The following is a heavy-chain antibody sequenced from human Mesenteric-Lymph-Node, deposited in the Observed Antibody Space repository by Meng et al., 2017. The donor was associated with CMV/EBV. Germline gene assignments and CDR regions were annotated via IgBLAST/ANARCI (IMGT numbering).Heavy chain of an antibody. Sequence: SETLSLTCTVSGGSISSYYWSWIRQPPGKGLEWIGEINHSGSTNYNPSLKSRVTISVDTSKNQFSLKLSSVTAADTAVYYCARGGGLYCSSTSCYKNWFDPWGQGTLVTVSS. CDR3: ARGGGLYCSSTSCYKNWFDP. V-gene: IGHV4-34*01. D-gene: IGHD2-2*02. J-gene: IGHJ5*02. CDR1: GGSISSYY. CDR2: INHSGST.